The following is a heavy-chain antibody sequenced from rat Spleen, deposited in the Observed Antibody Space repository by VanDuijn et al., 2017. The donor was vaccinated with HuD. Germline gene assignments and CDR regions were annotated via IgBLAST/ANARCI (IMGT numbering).Heavy chain of an antibody. CDR3: ARLSEKFLTTVAPGWFTY. CDR1: GFTFSKYY. J-gene: IGHJ3*01. Sequence: EVQLVESGGGLVRPGRTMNISCSVLGFTFSKYYMAWVRQAPTKGLERVASISTGGGNTYYQDSVKGRFTISRDNAESTLYLQMERLRSADTATYYCARLSEKFLTTVAPGWFTYWGQGTLVTVSS. D-gene: IGHD1-8*01. V-gene: IGHV5-25*01. CDR2: ISTGGGNT.